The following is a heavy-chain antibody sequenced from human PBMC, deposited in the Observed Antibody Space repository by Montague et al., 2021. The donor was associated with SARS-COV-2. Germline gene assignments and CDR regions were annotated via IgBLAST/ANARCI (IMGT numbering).Heavy chain of an antibody. V-gene: IGHV4-59*01. Sequence: SETLSLTCTVSGGSIRSYYWSWIRQPPGKGLEWIGYIYYSGSTNYNPFLKSRVTISVDTSKNQFSLKLSSVTAADTAVYYCASQVPDFWSGIDYWGQGTLVTVSS. CDR1: GGSIRSYY. D-gene: IGHD3-3*01. CDR2: IYYSGST. J-gene: IGHJ4*02. CDR3: ASQVPDFWSGIDY.